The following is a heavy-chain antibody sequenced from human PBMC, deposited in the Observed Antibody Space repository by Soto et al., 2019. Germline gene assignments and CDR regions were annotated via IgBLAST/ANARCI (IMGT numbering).Heavy chain of an antibody. J-gene: IGHJ4*02. Sequence: PGGSLRLSCVASGFTFSSYGMHWVRQAPGKGLEWVAVIWYDASDKYYAESVKGRFTISRDNTKNTMYLQMNSLRAEDTAVYYCARDPIGPGIFDYWGQGTLGTSPQ. D-gene: IGHD1-26*01. CDR3: ARDPIGPGIFDY. CDR1: GFTFSSYG. CDR2: IWYDASDK. V-gene: IGHV3-33*01.